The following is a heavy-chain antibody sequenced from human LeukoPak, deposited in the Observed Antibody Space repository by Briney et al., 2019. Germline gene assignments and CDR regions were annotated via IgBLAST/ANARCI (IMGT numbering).Heavy chain of an antibody. Sequence: ASVKVSCKASGYIFTSYAMHWVRQAPGQRLEWMGWINAGNGNTKYSQKFQGRVTIARDTSASTAYMELSSLRSEDTAMYYCARDLEVRGTMDVWGKGTTVTVSS. CDR2: INAGNGNT. V-gene: IGHV1-3*01. J-gene: IGHJ6*04. D-gene: IGHD3-10*01. CDR3: ARDLEVRGTMDV. CDR1: GYIFTSYA.